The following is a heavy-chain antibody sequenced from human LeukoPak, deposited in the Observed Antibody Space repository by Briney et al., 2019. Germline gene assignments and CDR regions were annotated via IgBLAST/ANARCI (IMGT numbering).Heavy chain of an antibody. CDR2: IYHSGST. Sequence: SQTLSLTCAVSGGSISSGGYSWSWIRQPPGKGLEWIGYIYHSGSTYYKPSLKSRVTISVDRSKNQFSLKLSSVTAADTAVYYCARAVGSSGPYNWFDPWGQGTLVTVSS. V-gene: IGHV4-30-2*01. CDR1: GGSISSGGYS. CDR3: ARAVGSSGPYNWFDP. D-gene: IGHD3-22*01. J-gene: IGHJ5*02.